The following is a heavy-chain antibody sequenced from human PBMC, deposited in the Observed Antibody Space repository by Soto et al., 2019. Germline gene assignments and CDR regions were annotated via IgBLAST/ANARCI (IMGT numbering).Heavy chain of an antibody. D-gene: IGHD2-21*02. CDR2: IYPGDSDT. Sequence: GESLKISCKGSGYSFTIYWIGWVRQRPGKGLEWMGIIYPGDSDTRYSPSFQGQVTISADKSISTAYLQWSSLKASDTAMYYCARLRYCGGDCSEYNWFDPWGQGTLVTVSS. V-gene: IGHV5-51*01. CDR1: GYSFTIYW. CDR3: ARLRYCGGDCSEYNWFDP. J-gene: IGHJ5*02.